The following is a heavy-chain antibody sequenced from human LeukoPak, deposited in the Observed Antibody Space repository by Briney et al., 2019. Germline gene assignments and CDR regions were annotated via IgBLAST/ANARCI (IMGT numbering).Heavy chain of an antibody. J-gene: IGHJ5*02. Sequence: PSETLSLTCTVSGGSFSSTSYYWGWIRQPPGQGLECIGRSYYRGCTYYNPSLKSRVTISVDTSTNQLSLKQITIPATDTTASYCARSPLATAAGKGGFDPWGQGNLVTVSS. V-gene: IGHV4-39*01. CDR3: ARSPLATAAGKGGFDP. CDR2: SYYRGCT. D-gene: IGHD6-13*01. CDR1: GGSFSSTSYY.